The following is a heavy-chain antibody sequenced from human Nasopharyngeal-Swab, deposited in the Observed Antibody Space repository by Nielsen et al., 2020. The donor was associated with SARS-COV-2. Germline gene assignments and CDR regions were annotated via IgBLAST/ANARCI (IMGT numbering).Heavy chain of an antibody. D-gene: IGHD2/OR15-2a*01. CDR3: ARGGLSHYYYGMDV. CDR2: MNPNSGNT. V-gene: IGHV1-8*01. Sequence: ASVKDSCKASGYIFTSYDINWVRQATGQGLEWMGWMNPNSGNTGYAQKFQGRVTMTRNTSISTAYMELSSLRSEDTAVYYCARGGLSHYYYGMDVWGQGTTVTVSS. J-gene: IGHJ6*02. CDR1: GYIFTSYD.